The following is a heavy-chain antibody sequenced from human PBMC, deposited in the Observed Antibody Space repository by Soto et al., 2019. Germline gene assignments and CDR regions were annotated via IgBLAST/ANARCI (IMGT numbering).Heavy chain of an antibody. V-gene: IGHV4-59*08. CDR3: ARGLRYFDWLSLNWFDP. D-gene: IGHD3-9*01. CDR2: IYYSGST. Sequence: SETLSLTCTVSGGSISSYYWSWIRQPPGKGLEWIGYIYYSGSTNYNPSLKSRVTISVDTSKNQFSLKLSSVTAADTAVYYCARGLRYFDWLSLNWFDPWGQGTLVTVSS. CDR1: GGSISSYY. J-gene: IGHJ5*02.